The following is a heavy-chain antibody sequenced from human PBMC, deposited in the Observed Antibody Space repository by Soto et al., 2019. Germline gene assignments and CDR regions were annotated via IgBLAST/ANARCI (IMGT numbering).Heavy chain of an antibody. CDR2: IYGGGGT. Sequence: EVQLVESGGGLVQPGGSLRLSCAASGFTVSSNYMSWVRQAPGKGLEWVPVIYGGGGTYYADSVKGRLTISRHNAKTTLYLQMNSLRAEDTAVYYCARGSWYFDLWGRGTLVTVSS. J-gene: IGHJ2*01. V-gene: IGHV3-53*04. CDR1: GFTVSSNY. CDR3: ARGSWYFDL.